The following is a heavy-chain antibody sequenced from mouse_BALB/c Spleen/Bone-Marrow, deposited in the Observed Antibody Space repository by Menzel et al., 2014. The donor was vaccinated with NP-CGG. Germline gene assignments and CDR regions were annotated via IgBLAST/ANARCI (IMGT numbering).Heavy chain of an antibody. CDR2: IWAGGSP. CDR1: GFSLTSYG. CDR3: ARDYYGSQYYFDY. D-gene: IGHD1-1*01. V-gene: IGHV2-9*02. Sequence: VKLMESGPGLVAPSQSLSITCTVSGFSLTSYGVHWVLQPPGKGLEWLGVIWAGGSPNYNSALMSRLSISKDNSKSQVFLKMNSLQTDDTAMYYCARDYYGSQYYFDYWGQGTTLTASS. J-gene: IGHJ2*01.